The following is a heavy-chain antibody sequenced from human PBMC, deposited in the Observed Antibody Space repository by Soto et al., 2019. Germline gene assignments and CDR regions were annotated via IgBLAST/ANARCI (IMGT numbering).Heavy chain of an antibody. J-gene: IGHJ4*02. D-gene: IGHD3-22*01. V-gene: IGHV1-18*01. CDR3: ATYYYDSRGYYNIDY. CDR1: GYTFTSYG. CDR2: ISAYNGNT. Sequence: GASVKVSCKASGYTFTSYGISWVRQAPGQGLEWMGWISAYNGNTNYAQKLQGRVTMTEDTSTDTAYMELSSLRSEDTAVYYCATYYYDSRGYYNIDYWGQGTLVTVSS.